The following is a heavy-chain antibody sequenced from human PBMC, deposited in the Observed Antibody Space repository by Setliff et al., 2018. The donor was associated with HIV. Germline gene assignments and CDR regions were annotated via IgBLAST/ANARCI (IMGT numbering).Heavy chain of an antibody. D-gene: IGHD2-2*01. J-gene: IGHJ5*02. CDR3: ARGTTPLGWFDP. CDR2: ISAYNVNT. CDR1: GYSFTSYG. Sequence: GASVKVSCKASGYSFTSYGVSWVRQAPGQGLEWMGWISAYNVNTNYAQKLQGRVTMTTDTSTRTASMELRSLRSDDTAVYYCARGTTPLGWFDPWGQGTLVTVSS. V-gene: IGHV1-18*01.